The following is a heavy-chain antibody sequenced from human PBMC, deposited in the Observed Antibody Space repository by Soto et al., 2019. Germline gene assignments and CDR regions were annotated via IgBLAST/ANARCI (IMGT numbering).Heavy chain of an antibody. V-gene: IGHV4-34*01. CDR3: ARASGYEPYYYYGMDV. CDR1: GGSFSGYY. CDR2: INHSGST. Sequence: ETLSLTCAVYGGSFSGYYWSWIRQPPGKGLEWIGEINHSGSTNYNPSLKSRVTISVDTSKNQFSLELSSVTAADTAVYYCARASGYEPYYYYGMDVWGQGTTVTVSS. D-gene: IGHD5-12*01. J-gene: IGHJ6*02.